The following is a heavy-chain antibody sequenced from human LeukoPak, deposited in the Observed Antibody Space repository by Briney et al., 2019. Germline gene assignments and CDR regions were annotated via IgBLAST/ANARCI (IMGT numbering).Heavy chain of an antibody. Sequence: GGSLKLSCATSGFTFNNYNMNWVSQAPGRALEWVSSITSRGTYIFYADSVKGRFTISRDNAKNSLYLQMNSLGPEDTAVYYCARDPYSGNYGNYYYYYMDVWGKGTTVTISS. CDR1: GFTFNNYN. CDR2: ITSRGTYI. J-gene: IGHJ6*03. D-gene: IGHD1-26*01. V-gene: IGHV3-21*01. CDR3: ARDPYSGNYGNYYYYYMDV.